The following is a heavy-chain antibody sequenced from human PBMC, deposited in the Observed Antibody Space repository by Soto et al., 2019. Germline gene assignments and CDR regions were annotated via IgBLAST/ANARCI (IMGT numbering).Heavy chain of an antibody. Sequence: QVQLVQSGAEVKKPGASVKVSCKASGYTFTNYAMHWVRQAPGQRLEWMGWINAGNGNTKSSQKFQGRVTITRDTSASTAYMELSSLRSEDTAVYYCARGDYYDIHDYWGQGTPVTVSS. CDR2: INAGNGNT. J-gene: IGHJ4*02. CDR3: ARGDYYDIHDY. D-gene: IGHD3-22*01. V-gene: IGHV1-3*01. CDR1: GYTFTNYA.